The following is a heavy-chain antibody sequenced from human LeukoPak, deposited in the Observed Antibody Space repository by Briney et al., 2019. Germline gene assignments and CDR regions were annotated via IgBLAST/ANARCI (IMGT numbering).Heavy chain of an antibody. CDR3: ARGVSVDTAMVCRY. D-gene: IGHD5-18*01. Sequence: GGSLRLSCAAXXXXXXSXXMHXVRXAXXXXXXXXXVISYDGSNKYYADSVKGRFTISRDNSKNTLYLQMNSLRAEDTAVYYCARGVSVDTAMVCRYWGQGTLVTVSS. CDR1: XXXXXSXX. J-gene: IGHJ4*02. CDR2: ISYDGSNK. V-gene: IGHV3-30-3*01.